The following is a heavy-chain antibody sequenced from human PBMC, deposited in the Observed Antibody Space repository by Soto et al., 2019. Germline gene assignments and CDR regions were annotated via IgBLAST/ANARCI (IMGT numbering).Heavy chain of an antibody. Sequence: SXTLSLTCTVSGDSMSSDYYHWTWIRQSPGKGLEWIGYIHHSGSILYNPSLKSRVTISVDTSKNQFSLHLTSVTAADTAVYFCAREDDGGDSLDVWGQGTTVTVSS. CDR3: AREDDGGDSLDV. J-gene: IGHJ6*02. CDR2: IHHSGSI. D-gene: IGHD2-21*02. V-gene: IGHV4-30-4*08. CDR1: GDSMSSDYYH.